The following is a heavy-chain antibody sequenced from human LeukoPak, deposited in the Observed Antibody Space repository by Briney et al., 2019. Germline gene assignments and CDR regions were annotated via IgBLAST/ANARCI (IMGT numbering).Heavy chain of an antibody. CDR3: ARDRAQYYYYGMDV. CDR2: MNPNSGNT. V-gene: IGHV1-8*01. J-gene: IGHJ6*02. Sequence: ASVKVSCKASGYTFTSYDINWVRQATGQGLEWMGWMNPNSGNTGYAQKFQGRVTMTRNTSISTAYMELSSLRSKDTAVYYCARDRAQYYYYGMDVWGQGTTVTVSS. CDR1: GYTFTSYD.